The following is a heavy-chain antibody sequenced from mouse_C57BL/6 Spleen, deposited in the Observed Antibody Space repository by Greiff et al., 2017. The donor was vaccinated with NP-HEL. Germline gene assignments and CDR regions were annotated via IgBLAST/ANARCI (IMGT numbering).Heavy chain of an antibody. CDR1: GYTFTSYW. CDR2: IYPGSGST. V-gene: IGHV1-55*01. D-gene: IGHD2-5*01. J-gene: IGHJ3*01. Sequence: QVQLQQPGAELVKPGASVKMSCKASGYTFTSYWITWVKQRPGQGLEWIGDIYPGSGSTNYNEKFKSKATLTVDTSSSTAYMQLSSLTSEDSAVYYCPRHSNYLAWFAYWGQGTLVTVSA. CDR3: PRHSNYLAWFAY.